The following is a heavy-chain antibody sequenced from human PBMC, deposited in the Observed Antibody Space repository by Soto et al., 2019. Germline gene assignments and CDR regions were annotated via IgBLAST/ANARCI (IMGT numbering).Heavy chain of an antibody. Sequence: VEEGTCGDYGCSCISKNQRKGREWSGEINQSGSTNYNPSLKSRVTISVDTSKNQFSLKLSSVTAADTAVYYCARKTYYDFWSGYYRSRAWEKWSDRLSPNPWFDPWGQRTPVPVSS. D-gene: IGHD3-3*01. CDR3: ARKTYYDFWSGYYRSRAWEKWSDRLSPNPWFDP. CDR2: INQSGST. J-gene: IGHJ5*02. V-gene: IGHV4-34*01. CDR1: EGTCGDYG.